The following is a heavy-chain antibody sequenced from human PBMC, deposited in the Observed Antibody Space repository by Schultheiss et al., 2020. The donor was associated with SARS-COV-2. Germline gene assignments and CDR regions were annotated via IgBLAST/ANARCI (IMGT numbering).Heavy chain of an antibody. CDR3: AKGRGYSYGTPYFDY. CDR1: GFTFSNAW. Sequence: GGSLRLSCAASGFTFSNAWMSWVRQAPGKGLEWVSAISSSSSYIYYADSVKGRFTISRDNSKNTLYLQMNSLRAEDTALYYCAKGRGYSYGTPYFDYWGQGTLVTVSS. V-gene: IGHV3-21*04. J-gene: IGHJ4*02. D-gene: IGHD5-18*01. CDR2: ISSSSSYI.